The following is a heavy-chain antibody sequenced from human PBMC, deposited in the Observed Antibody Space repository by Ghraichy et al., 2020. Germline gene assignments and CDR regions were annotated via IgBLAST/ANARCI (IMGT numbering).Heavy chain of an antibody. CDR1: GFTFSSYW. D-gene: IGHD6-13*01. CDR2: IKQDGGEK. J-gene: IGHJ4*02. CDR3: AREKQPGGAAAGTGY. V-gene: IGHV3-7*01. Sequence: GGSLRLSCEASGFTFSSYWMNWVRQAPGKGLEWVANIKQDGGEKHYVDSVNGRFTISRDNAKKSLYLQMNSLRVEDTAVYYCAREKQPGGAAAGTGYWGQGTLVTVSS.